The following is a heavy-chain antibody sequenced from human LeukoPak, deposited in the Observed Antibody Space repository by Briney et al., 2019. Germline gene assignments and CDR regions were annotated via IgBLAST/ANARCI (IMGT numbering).Heavy chain of an antibody. CDR2: IIPIFGTA. D-gene: IGHD3-16*01. V-gene: IGHV1-69*05. J-gene: IGHJ4*02. CDR3: AREGLGELTLDC. Sequence: SVKVSCKASGGTFSSYAISWARQAPGQGLEWMGGIIPIFGTANYAQKLQGRVTMTTDTSTSTAYMELRSLRSDDTAVYYCAREGLGELTLDCWGQGTLVTVSS. CDR1: GGTFSSYA.